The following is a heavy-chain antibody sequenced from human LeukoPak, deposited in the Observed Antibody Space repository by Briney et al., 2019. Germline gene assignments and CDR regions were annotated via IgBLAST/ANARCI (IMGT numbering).Heavy chain of an antibody. CDR1: GYTFTGYY. CDR3: ARAPGEGGYDSEYMDV. J-gene: IGHJ6*03. Sequence: ASVKVSCKASGYTFTGYYMHWVRQAPGQGLEWMGWINPNSGGTNYAQKFQGRVTMTRDMSTSTVYMELSSLRSEDTAVYYCARAPGEGGYDSEYMDVWGKGTTVTVSS. V-gene: IGHV1-2*02. CDR2: INPNSGGT. D-gene: IGHD5-12*01.